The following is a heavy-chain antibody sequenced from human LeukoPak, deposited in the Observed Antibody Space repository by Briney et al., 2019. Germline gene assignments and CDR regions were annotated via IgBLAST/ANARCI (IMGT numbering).Heavy chain of an antibody. D-gene: IGHD3-16*01. V-gene: IGHV4-39*07. Sequence: PSETLSLTCTVSGGSISSSSYYWGWIRQPPGKGLEWIGSIYCSGSTYYNPFLKSRVTISVDTSKNQFSLKLSSVTAADTAVYYCARTVLQSYVWGCFEYWGQGTLVTVSS. CDR1: GGSISSSSYY. CDR2: IYCSGST. CDR3: ARTVLQSYVWGCFEY. J-gene: IGHJ4*02.